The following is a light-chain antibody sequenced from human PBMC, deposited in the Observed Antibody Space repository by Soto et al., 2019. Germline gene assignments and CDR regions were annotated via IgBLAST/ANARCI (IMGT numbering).Light chain of an antibody. J-gene: IGKJ1*01. V-gene: IGKV3-11*01. CDR1: QSVTTY. CDR2: DAS. Sequence: EVVLTQSPGTLSLSPGERASLSCRASQSVTTYLAWYQQKPGQAPRLLIYDASNRATGIPARFSGRGSGTDFSLTISRLEPGDFAVYYCQHYGDSLSITFGQGTKVDI. CDR3: QHYGDSLSIT.